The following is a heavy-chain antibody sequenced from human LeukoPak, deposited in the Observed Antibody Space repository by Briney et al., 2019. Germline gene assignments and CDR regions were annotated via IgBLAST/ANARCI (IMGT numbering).Heavy chain of an antibody. CDR3: ARALSPRIVVVSEYPQASH. CDR1: GYTFPGYY. V-gene: IGHV1-2*02. D-gene: IGHD3-22*01. Sequence: ASVKVSCKASGYTFPGYYMHWVRQAPGQGLEWMGWINPNSGGTNYAQKFQGRVTMTRDTSISTAYMELSRLRSDDTAVYYCARALSPRIVVVSEYPQASHWGQGTLVTVSS. CDR2: INPNSGGT. J-gene: IGHJ4*02.